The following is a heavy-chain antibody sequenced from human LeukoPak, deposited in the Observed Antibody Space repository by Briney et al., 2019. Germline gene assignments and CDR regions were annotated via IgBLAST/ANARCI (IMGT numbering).Heavy chain of an antibody. CDR2: IIPIFGTA. Sequence: SVKVSCKASGGTFSSYAISWVRQAPGQGLEWMGGIIPIFGTANYAQKFQGRVTITADESTSTAYMELSSLRSEDTAVYYCASTKRYSSSWYDTQYYFDYWGQGTLDTVSS. V-gene: IGHV1-69*13. CDR3: ASTKRYSSSWYDTQYYFDY. CDR1: GGTFSSYA. J-gene: IGHJ4*02. D-gene: IGHD6-13*01.